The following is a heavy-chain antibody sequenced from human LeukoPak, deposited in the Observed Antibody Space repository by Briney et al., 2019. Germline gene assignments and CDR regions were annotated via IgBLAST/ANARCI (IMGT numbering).Heavy chain of an antibody. V-gene: IGHV3-23*01. J-gene: IGHJ6*03. CDR2: ISGSGGST. CDR1: GFTFSSYA. CDR3: ARDMAVPQNYYYYYYMDV. Sequence: GGSLRLSCAASGFTFSSYAMSWVRQAPGKGLEWVSAISGSGGSTYYADSVKGRFTASRDNSKNTLYLQMNSLRAEDTAVYYCARDMAVPQNYYYYYYMDVWGKGTTVTISS. D-gene: IGHD5-24*01.